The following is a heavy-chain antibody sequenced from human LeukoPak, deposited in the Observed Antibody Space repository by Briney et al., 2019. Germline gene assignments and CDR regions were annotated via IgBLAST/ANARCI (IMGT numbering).Heavy chain of an antibody. CDR2: IKHSGST. Sequence: SETLSLTCAVYGGSFSGYYWSWIRQPPGKGLEWIGEIKHSGSTNYNPSLKSRVTISVDTSKNQFSLKLSSVTAADTAVYYRARCYYDSSGCDYWGQGTLVTVSS. J-gene: IGHJ4*02. CDR3: ARCYYDSSGCDY. D-gene: IGHD3-22*01. V-gene: IGHV4-34*01. CDR1: GGSFSGYY.